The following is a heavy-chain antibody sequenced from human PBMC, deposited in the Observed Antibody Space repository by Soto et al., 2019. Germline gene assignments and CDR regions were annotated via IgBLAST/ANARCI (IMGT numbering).Heavy chain of an antibody. CDR1: GFTFSSYS. J-gene: IGHJ4*02. V-gene: IGHV3-21*01. CDR2: ISSSSSYR. Sequence: GGSLRLSCAASGFTFSSYSMNWVRQAPGKGREWVSSISSSSSYRYYADSVKGRFTISRDNAKNSLYLQMNSLRAEDTALYYFARDAAESSSSSGGVYWGQGTLVKVFS. D-gene: IGHD6-6*01. CDR3: ARDAAESSSSSGGVY.